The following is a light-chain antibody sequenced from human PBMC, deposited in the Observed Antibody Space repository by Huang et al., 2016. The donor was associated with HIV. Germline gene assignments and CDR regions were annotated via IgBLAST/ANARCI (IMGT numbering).Light chain of an antibody. J-gene: IGKJ2*01. CDR1: QSVSSN. V-gene: IGKV3-15*01. CDR3: QQYNNWPPWYT. CDR2: GAS. Sequence: EIVMTQSPATLSVSPGERATLSCRASQSVSSNLAWYQQKPGQAPRLLIYGASTRANGIPARFSGSESGTEFTLTISSLQSEDFAVYYCQQYNNWPPWYTFGQGTKLEIK.